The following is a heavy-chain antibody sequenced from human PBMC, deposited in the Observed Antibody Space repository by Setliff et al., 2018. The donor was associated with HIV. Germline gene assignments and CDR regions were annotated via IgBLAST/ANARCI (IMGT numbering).Heavy chain of an antibody. CDR2: FYYGGST. V-gene: IGHV4-59*01. Sequence: SETLSLTCSVSGDSIGTYYWNWIRQTPGKRLEWIGFFYYGGSTDYNPTLKNRVAISVDTSRNRVSLKMTSVTAADTAVYYCARARLLGGFLSWGRGALVTVS. J-gene: IGHJ5*02. CDR1: GDSIGTYY. CDR3: ARARLLGGFLS. D-gene: IGHD7-27*01.